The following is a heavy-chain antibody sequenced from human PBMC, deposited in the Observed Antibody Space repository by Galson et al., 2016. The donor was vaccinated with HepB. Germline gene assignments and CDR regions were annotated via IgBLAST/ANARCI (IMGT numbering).Heavy chain of an antibody. D-gene: IGHD3-22*01. V-gene: IGHV3-48*03. J-gene: IGHJ4*02. CDR2: ISISGSTV. Sequence: SLRLSCAGSGFTFSRYNMNWVRQAPGKGLEWLADISISGSTVYYADSVKGRFTISRDNDKNPVYLQMDSLRAEDTAVYYCAREADFYDSTGYFPPFAYWGQGILVTVSS. CDR3: AREADFYDSTGYFPPFAY. CDR1: GFTFSRYN.